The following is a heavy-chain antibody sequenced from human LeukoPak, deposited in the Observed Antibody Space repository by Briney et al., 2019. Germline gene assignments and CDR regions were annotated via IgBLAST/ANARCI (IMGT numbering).Heavy chain of an antibody. J-gene: IGHJ4*02. CDR3: ATFGVIVRNNYLDY. V-gene: IGHV3-23*01. Sequence: HPGGSLRLSCVGSGFIFRSYAMTWVRQAPGKGLDWVSSITANGDRTYYADSVKGRFTISRDNSRNTLYLQMSSLRAEDTALYYCATFGVIVRNNYLDYWGQGALVAVSS. D-gene: IGHD3-3*01. CDR1: GFIFRSYA. CDR2: ITANGDRT.